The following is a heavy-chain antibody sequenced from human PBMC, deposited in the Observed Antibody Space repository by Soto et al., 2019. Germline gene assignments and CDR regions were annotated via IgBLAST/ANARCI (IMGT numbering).Heavy chain of an antibody. J-gene: IGHJ5*02. CDR2: ISTYDGNT. CDR1: GYTFFTYG. V-gene: IGHV1-18*01. CDR3: ARKSSSSSWFDP. D-gene: IGHD6-6*01. Sequence: ASVKVSCKASGYTFFTYGITWVRQAPGQGLEWMGWISTYDGNTDYAQKLQGRVTMTTDTSSRTAYMELRSLRSDDTAVYYCARKSSSSSWFDPWGQGTLVTVSS.